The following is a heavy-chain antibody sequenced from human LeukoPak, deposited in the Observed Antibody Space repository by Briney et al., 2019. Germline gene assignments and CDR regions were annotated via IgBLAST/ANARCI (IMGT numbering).Heavy chain of an antibody. V-gene: IGHV4-39*02. CDR2: LYYDGRT. CDR1: GDSFSSSNYY. J-gene: IGHJ4*02. Sequence: SETLSLTCTVFGDSFSSSNYYWAWFRQPPGKGLDWIGSLYYDGRTYYSPSLESRVTVSVDTSKNQFALKLTSVTAADTAVYYCARDLVGFGHFDYWGQGTLVTVSS. CDR3: ARDLVGFGHFDY. D-gene: IGHD3-10*01.